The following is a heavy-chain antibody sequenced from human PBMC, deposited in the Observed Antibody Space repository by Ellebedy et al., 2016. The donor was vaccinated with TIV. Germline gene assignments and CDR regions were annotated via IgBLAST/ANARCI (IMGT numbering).Heavy chain of an antibody. Sequence: PGGSLRLSCAASGFTFSSHAMHWVRQAPGKGLEWVAFIWYDGSNTDYADSVKGRFTISRDNSKNTLYLQMNSLRAEDTAVYYCAKYLTGWQVDYWGQGTLVTASS. J-gene: IGHJ4*02. CDR3: AKYLTGWQVDY. D-gene: IGHD1-20*01. CDR2: IWYDGSNT. V-gene: IGHV3-30*02. CDR1: GFTFSSHA.